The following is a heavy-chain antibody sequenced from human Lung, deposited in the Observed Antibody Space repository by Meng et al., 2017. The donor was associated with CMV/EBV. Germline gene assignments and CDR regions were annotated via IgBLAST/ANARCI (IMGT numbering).Heavy chain of an antibody. J-gene: IGHJ4*02. D-gene: IGHD1-26*01. V-gene: IGHV4-39*06. CDR3: VRETGRSSSNW. Sequence: SETLSLXCTISGGSISSSSYYWAWIRQPPERGLEWIGSGYYTGDTYYSPFLNSRVTISIDTSKNQFTLKVKSVTDADTAVYYWVRETGRSSSNWWGRGTLVTVSS. CDR1: GGSISSSSYY. CDR2: GYYTGDT.